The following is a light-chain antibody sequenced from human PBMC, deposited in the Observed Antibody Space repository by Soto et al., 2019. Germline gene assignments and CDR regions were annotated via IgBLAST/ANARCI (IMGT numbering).Light chain of an antibody. V-gene: IGKV1-5*03. CDR2: KAA. CDR1: QTLSKW. CDR3: QHYKMYSPWT. Sequence: DIQMTQSPSTLSASVGDRVTITCRASQTLSKWLAWYQQKPERPPKLLLYKAASLQSGVPSRFSGSGSGTEFTLTISSLQPDDFATYYCQHYKMYSPWTFGQGTRLEIK. J-gene: IGKJ5*01.